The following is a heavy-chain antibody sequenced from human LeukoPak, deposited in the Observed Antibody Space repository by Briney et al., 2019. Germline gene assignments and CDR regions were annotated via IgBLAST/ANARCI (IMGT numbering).Heavy chain of an antibody. V-gene: IGHV3-23*01. Sequence: PGGSLTLSCAASGFTFSSYAMSWVRQAPAEGREWVSGVSGSGGSTYYEDSVTGRFPISRDNSKNKMYLQMNSLRAEDTAVYYCDRDLERDEDYWGQGTLVTVSS. J-gene: IGHJ4*02. D-gene: IGHD1-1*01. CDR1: GFTFSSYA. CDR3: DRDLERDEDY. CDR2: VSGSGGST.